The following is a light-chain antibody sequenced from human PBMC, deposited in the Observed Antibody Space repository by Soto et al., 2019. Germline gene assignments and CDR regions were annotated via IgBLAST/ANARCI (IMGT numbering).Light chain of an antibody. CDR2: DDS. Sequence: SYELTQPPSVSVAPGQTARITCGGNNIGSKSVHWYQQKPGQAPMLVVYDDSDRPSGIPERFSGSNSGNTATLTISGLQAEDEADYYCCSYAGRYTYVFGTGTKLTVL. J-gene: IGLJ1*01. CDR3: CSYAGRYTYV. CDR1: NIGSKS. V-gene: IGLV3-21*02.